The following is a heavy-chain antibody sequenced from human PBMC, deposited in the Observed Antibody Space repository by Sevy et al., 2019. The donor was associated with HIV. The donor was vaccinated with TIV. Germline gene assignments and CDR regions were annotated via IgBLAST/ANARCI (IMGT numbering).Heavy chain of an antibody. CDR2: IIPIFGTA. D-gene: IGHD2-2*02. V-gene: IGHV1-69*13. Sequence: ASVKVSCKASGGTFSSYAISWVRQAPGQGLEWMGGIIPIFGTANYAQKFQGRVTITADESTSTAYMELSSLRSEDTAVYYCARGTIFEVPAAIFVSDYYYYYMDVWGKGTTVTVSS. CDR1: GGTFSSYA. CDR3: ARGTIFEVPAAIFVSDYYYYYMDV. J-gene: IGHJ6*03.